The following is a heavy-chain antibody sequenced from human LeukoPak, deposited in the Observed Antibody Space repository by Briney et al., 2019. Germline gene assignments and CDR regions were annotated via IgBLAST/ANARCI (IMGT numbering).Heavy chain of an antibody. CDR3: ARDHPSNYYDSSGDSDAFDI. J-gene: IGHJ3*02. D-gene: IGHD3-22*01. CDR2: ISAYNGAS. V-gene: IGHV1-18*01. CDR1: GYTFTNYG. Sequence: ASVKVSCKASGYTFTNYGISWVRQAPGQGLEWMGWISAYNGASNYAQNLQGRVTMTTYTSTSTAYMELRSLKSDDTAVYFCARDHPSNYYDSSGDSDAFDIWGQGTMVTVSS.